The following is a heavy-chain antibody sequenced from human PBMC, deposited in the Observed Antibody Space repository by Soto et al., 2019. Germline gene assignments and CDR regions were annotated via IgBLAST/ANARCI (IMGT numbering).Heavy chain of an antibody. CDR2: ISGSGGST. CDR3: AKDGYGSGNVSAFDI. D-gene: IGHD3-10*01. V-gene: IGHV3-23*01. CDR1: GFTFSSYA. J-gene: IGHJ3*02. Sequence: EVQLLESGGGLVQPGGSLRLCCAASGFTFSSYAMSWVRQAPGKGLEWVSAISGSGGSTYYADSVKGRFTISRDNSKNTLYLQINSLRAEDTAVYYCAKDGYGSGNVSAFDIWGQGTMVTVSS.